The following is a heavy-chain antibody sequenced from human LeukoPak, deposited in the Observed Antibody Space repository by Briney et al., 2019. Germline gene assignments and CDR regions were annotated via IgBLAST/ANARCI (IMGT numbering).Heavy chain of an antibody. Sequence: SETLSLTCTVSGGSISSDTYYWAWIRQPPGKGLEWIGSMSYRGNTYYNPSLKSRVTISVDTSKNQFSLKLSSVTAADTAVYYCARADASIAVAGSFRPTGSPYYGMDVWGQGTTVTVSS. J-gene: IGHJ6*02. CDR3: ARADASIAVAGSFRPTGSPYYGMDV. CDR1: GGSISSDTYY. D-gene: IGHD6-19*01. V-gene: IGHV4-39*07. CDR2: MSYRGNT.